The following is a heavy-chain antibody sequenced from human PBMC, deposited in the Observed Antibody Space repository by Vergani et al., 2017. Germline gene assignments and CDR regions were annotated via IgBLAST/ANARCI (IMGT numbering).Heavy chain of an antibody. CDR2: ISWNSGAV. Sequence: EVDLVESGGGLAQPGGSLRLSCEASGITFWKFGMHWVRQGPGKGLEWVSGISWNSGAVDYADSVKGRFTISRDNAKNSLYLQMNSLRAEDTAVYYCARDSTTSSGLDYWGQGTLVTVSS. V-gene: IGHV3-9*01. J-gene: IGHJ4*02. CDR3: ARDSTTSSGLDY. CDR1: GITFWKFG. D-gene: IGHD6-19*01.